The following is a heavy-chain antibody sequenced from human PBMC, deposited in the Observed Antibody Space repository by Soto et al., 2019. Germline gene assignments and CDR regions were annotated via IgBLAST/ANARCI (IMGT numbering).Heavy chain of an antibody. CDR3: AKEGRLTRGVIFDY. D-gene: IGHD3-10*01. Sequence: GGSLRLSCATSGFTFSSYGMHWVRQAPGKGLEWVAVISDDGTKKYFADSMKGRFTISRDNSKNTLFLQMNSLRAEDTAVYYCAKEGRLTRGVIFDYWGQGSLVTVSS. CDR2: ISDDGTKK. V-gene: IGHV3-30*18. CDR1: GFTFSSYG. J-gene: IGHJ4*02.